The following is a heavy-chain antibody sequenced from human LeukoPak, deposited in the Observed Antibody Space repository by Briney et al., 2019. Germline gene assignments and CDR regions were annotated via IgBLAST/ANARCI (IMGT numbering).Heavy chain of an antibody. D-gene: IGHD6-13*01. CDR3: ARDRAAAGHYYYMDV. CDR1: GGTFSSYA. V-gene: IGHV1-69*01. CDR2: IIPIFGTA. Sequence: SVKVSCKASGGTFSSYAMSWVRQAPGQGLEWMGGIIPIFGTANYAQKFQGRVTITADESTSTAYMELSSLRSEDTAVYYCARDRAAAGHYYYMDVWGKGTTVTVS. J-gene: IGHJ6*03.